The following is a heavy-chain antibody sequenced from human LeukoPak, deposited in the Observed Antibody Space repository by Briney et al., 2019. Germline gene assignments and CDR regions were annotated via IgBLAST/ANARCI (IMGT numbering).Heavy chain of an antibody. Sequence: ASVKDSRMASLYTLTSYGICAVRQAPGQGGEWMGWICAYNGNTNYAQKLQGRVTMTTDTSTSTAYMELRSLRSDGTAVYYCARYVYCSGGSCYINYYGMDVWGKGTTVTVSS. J-gene: IGHJ6*04. D-gene: IGHD2-15*01. CDR2: ICAYNGNT. V-gene: IGHV1-18*04. CDR3: ARYVYCSGGSCYINYYGMDV. CDR1: LYTLTSYG.